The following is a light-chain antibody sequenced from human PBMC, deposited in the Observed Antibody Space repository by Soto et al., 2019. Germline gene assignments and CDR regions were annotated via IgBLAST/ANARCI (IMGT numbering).Light chain of an antibody. J-gene: IGKJ4*01. V-gene: IGKV1-6*01. CDR3: LQDYTYPLT. CDR2: TAS. CDR1: QAIRND. Sequence: IQMTQSPSSLSASVGDRVIITCRASQAIRNDLSWFQQNPGEAPKLLIYTASTLQSGVPSRFSGSGSGTDFTLTISILLPDFFTSYFCLQDYTYPLTFGGGTKVDIK.